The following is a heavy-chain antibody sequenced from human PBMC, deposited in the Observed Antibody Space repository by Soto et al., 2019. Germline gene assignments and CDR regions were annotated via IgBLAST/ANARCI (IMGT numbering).Heavy chain of an antibody. V-gene: IGHV1-69*13. Sequence: SVKVSCKASGGTFSSYAISWVRQAPGQGLEWMGGIIPIFGTANYAQKFQGRVTITADESTSTAYMELSSLRSEDTAVYYCASPRRSPYYYDSSGYYYIRPLDYWGQGTLVTVSS. D-gene: IGHD3-22*01. CDR3: ASPRRSPYYYDSSGYYYIRPLDY. J-gene: IGHJ4*02. CDR1: GGTFSSYA. CDR2: IIPIFGTA.